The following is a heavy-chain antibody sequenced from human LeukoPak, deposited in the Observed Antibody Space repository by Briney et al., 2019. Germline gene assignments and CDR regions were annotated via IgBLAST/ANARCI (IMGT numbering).Heavy chain of an antibody. CDR2: IYPGDSDT. CDR3: ARRAGQLVTNYYAMDV. J-gene: IGHJ6*02. CDR1: GYSFTTYW. V-gene: IGHV5-51*01. D-gene: IGHD6-6*01. Sequence: GESLEISCKGSGYSFTTYWIGWVRQMPGKGLEWMGIIYPGDSDTIYSPSFQGQVTISADKSISTAYLQWSSLKASDTALYYCARRAGQLVTNYYAMDVWGQGTTVTVSS.